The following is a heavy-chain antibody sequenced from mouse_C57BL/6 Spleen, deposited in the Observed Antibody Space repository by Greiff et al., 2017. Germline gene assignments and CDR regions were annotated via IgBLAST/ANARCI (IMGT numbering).Heavy chain of an antibody. CDR3: ARGLLGRLYAMDY. V-gene: IGHV1-54*01. CDR1: GYAFTNYL. Sequence: VQLQQSGAELVRPGTSVKVSCKASGYAFTNYLIDWVKQRPGQGLEWIGVINPGSGGTNYDEKFKGKATLTADKSSSTAYMQLSSLTSEDSAVYFCARGLLGRLYAMDYCGQGTSVTVSS. CDR2: INPGSGGT. J-gene: IGHJ4*01. D-gene: IGHD1-1*01.